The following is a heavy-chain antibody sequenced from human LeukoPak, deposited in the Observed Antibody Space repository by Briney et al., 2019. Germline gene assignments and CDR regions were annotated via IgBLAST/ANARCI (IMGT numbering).Heavy chain of an antibody. CDR3: ATGGIAARRIDY. D-gene: IGHD6-6*01. Sequence: GASVKVSCKVSGYTLTELSMHWVRQAPGKGLEWMGGFDPEDGETIYAQKFQGRVTMTEDTSTDTAYMELSSLRSEDTAVYYCATGGIAARRIDYWGQGTLVTVSS. CDR2: FDPEDGET. J-gene: IGHJ4*02. CDR1: GYTLTELS. V-gene: IGHV1-24*01.